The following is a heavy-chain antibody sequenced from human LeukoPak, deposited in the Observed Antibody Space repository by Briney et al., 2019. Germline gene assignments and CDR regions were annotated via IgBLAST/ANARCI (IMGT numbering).Heavy chain of an antibody. Sequence: SETLSLTCTVSGGSISSSSYYWGWIRQPPGKGLEWIGSIYYSGSTYYNPCLKRRVTISVATSKNQFSLKLSSVTAADTAVYYCARHDIVVVPAASPTFWGQGTLVTVSS. V-gene: IGHV4-39*01. D-gene: IGHD2-2*01. CDR1: GGSISSSSYY. J-gene: IGHJ4*02. CDR3: ARHDIVVVPAASPTF. CDR2: IYYSGST.